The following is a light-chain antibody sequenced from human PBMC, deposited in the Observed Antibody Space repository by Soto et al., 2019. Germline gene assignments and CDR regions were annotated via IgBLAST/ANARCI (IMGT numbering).Light chain of an antibody. V-gene: IGLV2-14*01. CDR3: QSYDSSLSGVV. Sequence: QSALTQPASVSGSPGQSITIPCTGTSGDIGNYNAVSWYQQHPGKAPKLIIYEVTNRPSGVSDRFSGSKSGNTASLTISGLQAEDEADYYCQSYDSSLSGVVFGGGTKVTVL. CDR1: SGDIGNYNA. J-gene: IGLJ2*01. CDR2: EVT.